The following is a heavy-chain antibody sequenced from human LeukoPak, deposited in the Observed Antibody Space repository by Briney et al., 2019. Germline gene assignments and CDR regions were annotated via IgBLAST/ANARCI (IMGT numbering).Heavy chain of an antibody. CDR1: GFTFSNYA. D-gene: IGHD6-19*01. J-gene: IGHJ4*02. Sequence: GSLRLSCAASGFTFSNYAMSWVRQAPGKGLEWVSAISGSGDSTHCADSVKGRFTISRDSSKNTLLLQMNSLRADDTAVYYCAKDSYSSAWYYFDSWGQGALVTVSS. CDR3: AKDSYSSAWYYFDS. V-gene: IGHV3-23*01. CDR2: ISGSGDST.